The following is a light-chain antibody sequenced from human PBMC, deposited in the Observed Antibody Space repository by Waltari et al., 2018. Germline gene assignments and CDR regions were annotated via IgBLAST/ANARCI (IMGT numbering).Light chain of an antibody. Sequence: DIVLTQSPGTLSLSPGERATLSCRASQSVSSSYLAWYQQKPGQAPRVLIHGASNRATGIPDRFSGSGSGTDFTLTISRLEPEDFAVYYCQQYGNSPWTFGQGTKVEIK. J-gene: IGKJ1*01. CDR1: QSVSSSY. CDR3: QQYGNSPWT. CDR2: GAS. V-gene: IGKV3-20*01.